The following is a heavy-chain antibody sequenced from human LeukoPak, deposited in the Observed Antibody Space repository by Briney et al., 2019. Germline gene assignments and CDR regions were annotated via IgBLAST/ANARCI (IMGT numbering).Heavy chain of an antibody. J-gene: IGHJ4*02. D-gene: IGHD6-6*01. CDR3: ARENSSSSAFDY. V-gene: IGHV3-30-3*01. Sequence: QTGGSLRLSCAASGFTFNTYAMHWVRQAPGKGLEWVAVISYDGSNKYYADSVKGRFTISRDNSKNTLYLQMSSLRAEDTAVYYCARENSSSSAFDYWGQGTLVTVSS. CDR2: ISYDGSNK. CDR1: GFTFNTYA.